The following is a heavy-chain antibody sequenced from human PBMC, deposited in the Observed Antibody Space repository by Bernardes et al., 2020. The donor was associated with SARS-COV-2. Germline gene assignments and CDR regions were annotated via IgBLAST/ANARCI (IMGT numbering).Heavy chain of an antibody. CDR1: GGSFSGYY. CDR2: INHSGST. J-gene: IGHJ6*02. V-gene: IGHV4-34*01. Sequence: ETLSLTCAVYGGSFSGYYWSWIRQPPGKGLEWIGEINHSGSTIYNPSLKSRVNISLGTSKDQFSLKMRSVTAADTAVYYCASGATAPAGNFYGMDVWGRGTTVTVSS. D-gene: IGHD6-13*01. CDR3: ASGATAPAGNFYGMDV.